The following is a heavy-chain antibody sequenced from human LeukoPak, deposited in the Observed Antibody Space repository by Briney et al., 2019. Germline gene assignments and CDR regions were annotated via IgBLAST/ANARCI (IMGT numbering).Heavy chain of an antibody. D-gene: IGHD1-26*01. J-gene: IGHJ3*02. CDR2: ISSSGSTI. CDR3: AKEDWELRAFDI. Sequence: GGSLRLSCAASGFTFSDYYMSWIRQAPGKGLEWVSYISSSGSTIYYADSVKGRFTISRDNSKNTLYLQMNSLRAEDTAVYYCAKEDWELRAFDIWGQGTMVTVSS. V-gene: IGHV3-11*01. CDR1: GFTFSDYY.